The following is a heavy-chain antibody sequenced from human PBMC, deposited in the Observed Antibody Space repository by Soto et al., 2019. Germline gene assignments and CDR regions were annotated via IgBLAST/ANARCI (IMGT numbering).Heavy chain of an antibody. J-gene: IGHJ6*02. CDR1: GYIFVNYG. Sequence: QVQLVQSGDEVKKPGASVKVSCKASGYIFVNYGIAWVRQAPGQGLELMGWISPYTGNTHSASKVQGRLTMTTDTSTSTAYMDLGSLTSDDTAVYYCVTVDNYVTPTPQDVWGQGTTVTVSS. CDR3: VTVDNYVTPTPQDV. CDR2: ISPYTGNT. D-gene: IGHD3-16*01. V-gene: IGHV1-18*01.